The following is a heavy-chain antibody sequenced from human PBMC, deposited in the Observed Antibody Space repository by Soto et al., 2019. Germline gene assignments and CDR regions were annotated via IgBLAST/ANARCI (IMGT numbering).Heavy chain of an antibody. J-gene: IGHJ4*02. V-gene: IGHV3-15*07. D-gene: IGHD3-3*01. CDR2: IKSKTDGGTT. Sequence: GGSLRLSCAASGFTFSNAWMNWVRQAPGKGLEWVGRIKSKTDGGTTDYAAPVKGRFTISRDDSKNTLYLQMNSLKTEDTAVYYCTTDPPPTYYDFWSGYFHFDYWGQGTLVTVSS. CDR1: GFTFSNAW. CDR3: TTDPPPTYYDFWSGYFHFDY.